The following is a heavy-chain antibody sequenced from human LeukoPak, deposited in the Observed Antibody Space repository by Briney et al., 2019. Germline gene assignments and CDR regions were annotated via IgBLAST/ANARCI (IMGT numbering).Heavy chain of an antibody. Sequence: SETLSLTCTVSGGSISSYYWSWIRQPAGKGLEWIGRIYISGSTNYNPSLKSRVTMSVDTSKNQFSLKLSSVTAADTAVYYCARDPLCGGDCYSNNWFDPWGQGTLVTVSS. CDR1: GGSISSYY. CDR3: ARDPLCGGDCYSNNWFDP. CDR2: IYISGST. V-gene: IGHV4-4*07. D-gene: IGHD2-21*02. J-gene: IGHJ5*02.